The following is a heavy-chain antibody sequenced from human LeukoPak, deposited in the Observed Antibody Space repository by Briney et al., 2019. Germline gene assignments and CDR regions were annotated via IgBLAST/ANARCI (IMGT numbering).Heavy chain of an antibody. CDR3: AKGRSSWFSGSFDY. D-gene: IGHD6-19*01. CDR1: GFTFSTYA. V-gene: IGHV3-23*01. CDR2: IRGSGGST. J-gene: IGHJ4*02. Sequence: GGSLRLSCAASGFTFSTYAMSWVRQTPGKGLEWVSDIRGSGGSTNYADSVKGRFTISRDNSKNTLYPQMDSLRAEDTAVYYCAKGRSSWFSGSFDYWGQGTLVTVSS.